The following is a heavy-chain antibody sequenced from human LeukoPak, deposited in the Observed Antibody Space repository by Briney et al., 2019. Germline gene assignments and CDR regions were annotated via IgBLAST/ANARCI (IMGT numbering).Heavy chain of an antibody. D-gene: IGHD3-16*02. CDR3: ASPRDDYVWGSYRPLDY. V-gene: IGHV3-48*03. J-gene: IGHJ4*02. CDR2: ISSSGSSI. CDR1: GFTFSSYE. Sequence: GGSLRLSCAASGFTFSSYEMNWVRQAPGKGLDWVSYISSSGSSIYYADSVKGRFTISRDNAKNSLYLQTNSLRAEDTAVYYCASPRDDYVWGSYRPLDYWGQGTLVTVSS.